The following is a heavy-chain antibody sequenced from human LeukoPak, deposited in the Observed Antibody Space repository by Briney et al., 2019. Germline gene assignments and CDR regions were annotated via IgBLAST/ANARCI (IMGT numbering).Heavy chain of an antibody. D-gene: IGHD5-24*01. CDR2: ITPSGGT. CDR3: ARDRYGDGFAHFDY. Sequence: ASVTVSCKASGYTFSIYGISWVRQAPRQGLEWMGWITPSGGTNYPQKFQGRVAITRDTSITTAYMDLSRLTSDDTAVYYCARDRYGDGFAHFDYWGQGALVTVSS. V-gene: IGHV1-2*02. J-gene: IGHJ4*02. CDR1: GYTFSIYG.